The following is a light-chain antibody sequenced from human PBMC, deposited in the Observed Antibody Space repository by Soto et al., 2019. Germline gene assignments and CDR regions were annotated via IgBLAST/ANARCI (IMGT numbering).Light chain of an antibody. J-gene: IGKJ4*01. Sequence: EIVLTQSPATLSLSPGERATLSCRASQSISSHLAWYQQKPGQAPRLLMYDASNRATGIPARFSGSGSGTDFTRTLSCLEPEYFVIYYCQKRPHWPLNFGGGAKVEIK. CDR1: QSISSH. CDR2: DAS. CDR3: QKRPHWPLN. V-gene: IGKV3-11*01.